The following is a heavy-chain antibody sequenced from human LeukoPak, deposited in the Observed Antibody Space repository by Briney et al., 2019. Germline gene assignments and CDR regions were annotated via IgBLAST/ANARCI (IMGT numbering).Heavy chain of an antibody. CDR2: IKSDGSST. CDR3: ARDPGGGGAKGHNWFDP. Sequence: GGSLRLSCAASGFTFSSYWMHWVRQAPGKGLVWVSRIKSDGSSTSYADSVKGRFTISRDNAKNTLYLQMNSLRAEDTAVYYCARDPGGGGAKGHNWFDPWGRGTLVTVSS. J-gene: IGHJ5*02. D-gene: IGHD2-21*01. CDR1: GFTFSSYW. V-gene: IGHV3-74*01.